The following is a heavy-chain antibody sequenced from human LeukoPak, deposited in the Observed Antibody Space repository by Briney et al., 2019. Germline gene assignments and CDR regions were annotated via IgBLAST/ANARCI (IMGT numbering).Heavy chain of an antibody. D-gene: IGHD2-15*01. CDR2: TSHDETTK. V-gene: IGHV3-30*09. Sequence: QPGGSLRLSCAASGFTFRNYAMHWVRQAPGKGLEWVAVTSHDETTKYYADSVKGRFAISRDNSKNTLYLQMNGLRAEDTAVYFCAREVACPNFFDYWGQGTLVTVSS. CDR1: GFTFRNYA. J-gene: IGHJ4*02. CDR3: AREVACPNFFDY.